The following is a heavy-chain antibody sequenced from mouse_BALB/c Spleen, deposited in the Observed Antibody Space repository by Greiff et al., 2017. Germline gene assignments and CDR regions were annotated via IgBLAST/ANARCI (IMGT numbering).Heavy chain of an antibody. D-gene: IGHD2-1*01. CDR2: IYPGNSDT. V-gene: IGHV1-5*01. CDR3: TRLKGNYYAMDY. J-gene: IGHJ4*01. CDR1: GYSFTSYW. Sequence: VQLQQSGTVLARPGASVKMSCKASGYSFTSYWMHWVKQRPGQGLEWIGAIYPGNSDTSYNQKFKGKAKLTAVTSASTAYMELSSLTNEDSAVYYCTRLKGNYYAMDYWGQGTSVTVSS.